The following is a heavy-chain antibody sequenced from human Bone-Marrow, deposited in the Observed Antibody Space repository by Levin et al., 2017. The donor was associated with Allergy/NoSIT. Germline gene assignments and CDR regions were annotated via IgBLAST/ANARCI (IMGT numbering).Heavy chain of an antibody. Sequence: LTGGSLRLSCAASGFAFSNYGMHWVRQAPGKGLEWVANIWSGGGTKFYADSVKGRFTISRDNSKNTLYLHMNSLTAEDTAVYYCATELNGDTAFDVWGQGTMVTVSS. CDR1: GFAFSNYG. CDR3: ATELNGDTAFDV. V-gene: IGHV3-33*01. CDR2: IWSGGGTK. J-gene: IGHJ3*01. D-gene: IGHD4-17*01.